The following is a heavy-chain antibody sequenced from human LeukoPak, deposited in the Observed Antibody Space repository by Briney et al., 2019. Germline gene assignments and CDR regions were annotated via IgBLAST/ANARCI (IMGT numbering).Heavy chain of an antibody. CDR2: IWYDGSNK. V-gene: IGHV3-33*06. J-gene: IGHJ4*02. D-gene: IGHD1-20*01. CDR1: GFTFSSYG. Sequence: GGSLRLSCAASGFTFSSYGMHWVRQAPGKGLEWVAVIWYDGSNKYYADSVKGRFTISRDNSKNTLYLQMHSLRAEDTAVYYCAKALGGITGTTSGLDYWGQGTLVTVSS. CDR3: AKALGGITGTTSGLDY.